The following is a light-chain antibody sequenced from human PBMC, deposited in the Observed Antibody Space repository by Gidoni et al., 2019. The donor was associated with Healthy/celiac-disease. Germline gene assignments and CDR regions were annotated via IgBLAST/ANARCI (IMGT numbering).Light chain of an antibody. V-gene: IGKV1-8*01. CDR1: QCISSY. Sequence: AIRMTQSPSSFSASTGDRVTITCRASQCISSYLAWYQQTPGKAPKLLIYAASTLQSGVPSRFSGSGSGTDFTLTISCLQSEDFATYYCQQYYSYPQTFGQGTKVKSN. CDR2: AAS. CDR3: QQYYSYPQT. J-gene: IGKJ1*01.